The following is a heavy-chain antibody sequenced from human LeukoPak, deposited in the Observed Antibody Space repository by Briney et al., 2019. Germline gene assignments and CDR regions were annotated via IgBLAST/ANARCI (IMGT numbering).Heavy chain of an antibody. V-gene: IGHV3-23*01. Sequence: GGSLRLSCAASGFTFSNYAMTCVRQAPGKGLEWVSAISASGGSSYYADSVKGRFTISRDNSKNTLYLQMNSLRADDTAVYFCSKDRGREDYWGQGTLVTVSS. CDR1: GFTFSNYA. J-gene: IGHJ4*02. D-gene: IGHD3-10*01. CDR3: SKDRGREDY. CDR2: ISASGGSS.